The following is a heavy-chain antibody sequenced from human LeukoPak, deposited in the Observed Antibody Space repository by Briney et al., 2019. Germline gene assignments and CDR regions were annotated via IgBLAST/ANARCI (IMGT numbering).Heavy chain of an antibody. V-gene: IGHV3-23*01. CDR3: AKGVGSSAYYSYGMDV. Sequence: GGSLRLSCAASGFTFSNYGMNWVRQAPGKGLEWVSAISGSGGATYYTDSVKGRFTISRDSSKNTLYLQMNSLRDEDTAVYYCAKGVGSSAYYSYGMDVWGQGTTVTVSS. CDR2: ISGSGGAT. J-gene: IGHJ6*02. D-gene: IGHD3-22*01. CDR1: GFTFSNYG.